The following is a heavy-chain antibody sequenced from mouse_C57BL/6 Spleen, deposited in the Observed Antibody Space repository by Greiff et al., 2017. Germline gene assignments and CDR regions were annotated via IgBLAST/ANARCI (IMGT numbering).Heavy chain of an antibody. Sequence: VQLQQSGAELVKPGASVKMSCKASGYTFTTYPIEWMKQNHGKSLEWIGNFHPYNDDTKYNEKFKGKATLTVEQSSSTVYLELSRLTSDDSAVYCCARGRKGSSPFDYWGQGTTLTVSS. CDR3: ARGRKGSSPFDY. CDR1: GYTFTTYP. CDR2: FHPYNDDT. D-gene: IGHD1-1*01. J-gene: IGHJ2*01. V-gene: IGHV1-47*01.